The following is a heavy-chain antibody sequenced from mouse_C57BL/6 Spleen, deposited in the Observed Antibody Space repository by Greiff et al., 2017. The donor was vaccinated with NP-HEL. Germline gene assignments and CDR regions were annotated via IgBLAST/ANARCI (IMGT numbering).Heavy chain of an antibody. J-gene: IGHJ1*03. CDR2: IYPGDGDT. Sequence: VQLQQSGPELVKPGASVKISCKASGYAFSSSWMNWVKQRPGKGLEWIGRIYPGDGDTNYNGKFKGKATLTADKSSSTAYMQLSSLTSEDSAVYFGARLGLWYFDVWGTGTTVTVSS. CDR3: ARLGLWYFDV. CDR1: GYAFSSSW. V-gene: IGHV1-82*01. D-gene: IGHD4-1*01.